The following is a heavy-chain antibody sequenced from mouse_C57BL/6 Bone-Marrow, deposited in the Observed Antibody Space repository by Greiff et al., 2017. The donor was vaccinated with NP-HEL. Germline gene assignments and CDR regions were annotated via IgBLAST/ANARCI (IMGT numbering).Heavy chain of an antibody. V-gene: IGHV1-74*01. Sequence: QVQLQQPGAELVKPGASVKVSCKASGYTFTSYWMHWVKQRPGQGLEWIGRIHPSDSYTNYNQKFKGKATLTVDKSSSTAYMQLSSLTSEDSAVYYCAIGSYGYGAMDYWGQGTSVTVSS. CDR1: GYTFTSYW. CDR2: IHPSDSYT. CDR3: AIGSYGYGAMDY. J-gene: IGHJ4*01. D-gene: IGHD2-2*01.